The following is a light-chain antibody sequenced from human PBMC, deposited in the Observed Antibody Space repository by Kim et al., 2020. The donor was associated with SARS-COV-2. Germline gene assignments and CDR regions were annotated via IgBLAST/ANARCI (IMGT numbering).Light chain of an antibody. J-gene: IGKJ2*01. V-gene: IGKV3-20*01. CDR1: QSSSSTF. Sequence: PGERATLACRASQSSSSTFVAWYQQKLGQAPRLLIFAASSRAAGTPDRFSGSGSGTDFTLTISRVEPDDVAVYYCQQFSTSPPAYTFGQGTKLEI. CDR2: AAS. CDR3: QQFSTSPPAYT.